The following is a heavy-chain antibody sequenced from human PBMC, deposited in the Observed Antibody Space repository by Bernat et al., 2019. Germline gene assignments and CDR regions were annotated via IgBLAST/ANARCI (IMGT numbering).Heavy chain of an antibody. CDR1: GFTFTSSA. CDR2: IVVGSGNT. J-gene: IGHJ3*02. V-gene: IGHV1-58*02. CDR3: AAERMATMVLSDAFDI. D-gene: IGHD5-24*01. Sequence: QMQLVQSGPEVKKPGTSVKVSCKASGFTFTSSAMQWVRQARGQRLEWIGWIVVGSGNTNYAQKFQERVTITRDMSTSTAYMELSSLRSEDTAVYYCAAERMATMVLSDAFDIWGQGTMVTVSS.